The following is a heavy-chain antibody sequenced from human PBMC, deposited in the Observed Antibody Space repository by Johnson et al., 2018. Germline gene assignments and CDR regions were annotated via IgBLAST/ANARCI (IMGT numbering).Heavy chain of an antibody. D-gene: IGHD6-19*01. CDR1: GFTFSSYD. J-gene: IGHJ6*03. CDR2: IGTAGDT. CDR3: ARGAVAGTGIYYYYYYMDV. V-gene: IGHV3-13*01. Sequence: EVQLVESGGGLVQPGGSLRLSCAASGFTFSSYDMHWVRQATGKGLEWVSAIGTAGDTYSPGAVKGRFTISSENAKNSLYLQMNSLRAGDTAVYYCARGAVAGTGIYYYYYYMDVWGKGTTVTVSS.